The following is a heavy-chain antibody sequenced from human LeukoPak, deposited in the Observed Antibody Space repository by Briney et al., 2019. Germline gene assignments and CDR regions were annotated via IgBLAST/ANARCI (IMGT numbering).Heavy chain of an antibody. CDR3: ARLYHCSSTSCSNPYGMDV. D-gene: IGHD2-2*01. V-gene: IGHV4-59*01. J-gene: IGHJ6*02. CDR1: GGSIRSFY. CDR2: IFYSGST. Sequence: SETLSLTCPVSGGSIRSFYWSWIRQPPGKGMEWVGYIFYSGSTNYNPSLKSRVTISVDTSKNQFSLKLSSVTAADTAVYYCARLYHCSSTSCSNPYGMDVWGQGTTVTVSS.